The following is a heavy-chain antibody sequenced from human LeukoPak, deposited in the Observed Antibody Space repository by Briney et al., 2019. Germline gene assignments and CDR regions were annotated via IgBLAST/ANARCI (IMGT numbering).Heavy chain of an antibody. CDR1: GGSISSYY. CDR2: IYYSGST. V-gene: IGHV4-59*08. D-gene: IGHD2-21*02. J-gene: IGHJ3*02. Sequence: SETLSLTCTVSGGSISSYYWSWVRQPPGKGLEWIGYIYYSGSTNYNPSLKSRVTISVDTSKNQFSLKLSSVTAADTAVYYCARHRVDCGGDCYPTDAFDIWGQGTMVTVSS. CDR3: ARHRVDCGGDCYPTDAFDI.